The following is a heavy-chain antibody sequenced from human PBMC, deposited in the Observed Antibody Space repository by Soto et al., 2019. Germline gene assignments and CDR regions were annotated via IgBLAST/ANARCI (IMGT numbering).Heavy chain of an antibody. CDR3: VKDFRRYTNGLDV. CDR1: GFTYEDFA. CDR2: IRWNSAST. J-gene: IGHJ6*02. D-gene: IGHD5-18*01. Sequence: EVQLVESGGGLVEPGKSLRLSCVVSGFTYEDFAMHWFRQAPGKGLKWVPGIRWNSASTGYADSVTGRFTISRDNAKNSLYLQMRNLTGDDTAMYYCVKDFRRYTNGLDVWGPGTSVTVSS. V-gene: IGHV3-9*01.